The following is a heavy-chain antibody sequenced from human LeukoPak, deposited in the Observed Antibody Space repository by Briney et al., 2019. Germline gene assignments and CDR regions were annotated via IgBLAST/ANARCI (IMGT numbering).Heavy chain of an antibody. Sequence: SETLSLTCTVSGGSISSYYWSWIRQPPGKGLEWIGFIFYSGTTNYNPSLKSRVTISVDTSKNQFSLRLSSVTAADTAVYYCARVVRGVTSAFDIWGQGTMVSVSS. CDR2: IFYSGTT. J-gene: IGHJ3*02. D-gene: IGHD3-10*01. CDR3: ARVVRGVTSAFDI. CDR1: GGSISSYY. V-gene: IGHV4-59*12.